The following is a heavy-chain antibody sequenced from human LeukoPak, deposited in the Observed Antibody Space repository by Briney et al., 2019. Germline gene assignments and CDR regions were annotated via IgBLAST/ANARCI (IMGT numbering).Heavy chain of an antibody. J-gene: IGHJ4*02. V-gene: IGHV4-4*07. Sequence: SETLSHTCTVSGASISGFYWTWVRQPADKGLEWIGRLYSDGTTYYNPSLKSRVTMSVDTSKNQFSLKLRSVTAADTAVYYCARGSSGTTKRYYFDNWGQGALVTVSS. CDR3: ARGSSGTTKRYYFDN. CDR1: GASISGFY. D-gene: IGHD3-22*01. CDR2: LYSDGTT.